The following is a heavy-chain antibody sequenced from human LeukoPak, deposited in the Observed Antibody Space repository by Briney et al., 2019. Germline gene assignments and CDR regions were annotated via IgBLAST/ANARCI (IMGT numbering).Heavy chain of an antibody. V-gene: IGHV4-59*08. CDR1: GGSISSYY. Sequence: SETLSLTCTVSGGSISSYYWSWVRQPPGKGLEWIGYIYYSGSTNYNPSLKSRVTISVDTSKNQFSLKLSSVTAADTAVYYCGRYYYDSSAFDYWGQGTLATVSS. J-gene: IGHJ4*02. D-gene: IGHD3-22*01. CDR2: IYYSGST. CDR3: GRYYYDSSAFDY.